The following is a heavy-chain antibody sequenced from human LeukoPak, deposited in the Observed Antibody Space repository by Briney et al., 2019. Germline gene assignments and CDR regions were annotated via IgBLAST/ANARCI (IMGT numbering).Heavy chain of an antibody. D-gene: IGHD2-2*01. CDR2: LNSDGSTT. Sequence: GGSLRLSCAASGFTFSSFWMHWVRQVPGKGLVWVSGLNSDGSTTGYADSVRGQFTISRDNAKSTLYLQMNSLRAEDTAVYYCAKGGYCSSTSCPELYNWFDPWGQGTLVTVSS. CDR1: GFTFSSFW. J-gene: IGHJ5*02. V-gene: IGHV3-74*01. CDR3: AKGGYCSSTSCPELYNWFDP.